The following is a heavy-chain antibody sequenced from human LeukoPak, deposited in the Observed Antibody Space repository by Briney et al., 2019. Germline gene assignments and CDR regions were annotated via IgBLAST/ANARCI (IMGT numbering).Heavy chain of an antibody. D-gene: IGHD5-12*01. V-gene: IGHV3-66*01. CDR1: GFTVSSNY. CDR3: ATSGYDSIFDY. CDR2: IYSGGST. J-gene: IGHJ4*02. Sequence: HPGGSLRLSCAASGFTVSSNYMSWVRQAPGKGLEWVSVIYSGGSTYYADSVKGRFTISRDNSKNTLYLQMNSLRAEDTAVYYCATSGYDSIFDYWGQGTLVTVSS.